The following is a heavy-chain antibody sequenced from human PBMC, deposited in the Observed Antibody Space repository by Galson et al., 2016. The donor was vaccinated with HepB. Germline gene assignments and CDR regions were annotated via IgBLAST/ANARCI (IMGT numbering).Heavy chain of an antibody. J-gene: IGHJ4*02. CDR3: ARSQSSSWYFQGVD. Sequence: SGAEVKKAGESLKISCKGSGYKFTNYWIAWVRRMPGKGLEWMGIIYPDDSDTKYSPAFQGQVTISADKSINTAFLHWRNLKASDTAKYFCARSQSSSWYFQGVDWGQGTLVTVYS. V-gene: IGHV5-51*01. D-gene: IGHD6-13*01. CDR1: GYKFTNYW. CDR2: IYPDDSDT.